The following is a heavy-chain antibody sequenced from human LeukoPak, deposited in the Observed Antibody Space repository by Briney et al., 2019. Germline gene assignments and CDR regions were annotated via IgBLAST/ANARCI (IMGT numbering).Heavy chain of an antibody. J-gene: IGHJ5*02. CDR1: GGSISSYY. Sequence: PSETLSLTCTVSGGSISSYYWSWIRQPPGKGLEWIGYIYYSGSTNYNPSLKSRVTISVDTSKNQFSLKLSSVTAADTAVYYCARNRGEVVPAATNWFDPWGQGTLVTVSS. CDR2: IYYSGST. V-gene: IGHV4-59*01. D-gene: IGHD2-2*01. CDR3: ARNRGEVVPAATNWFDP.